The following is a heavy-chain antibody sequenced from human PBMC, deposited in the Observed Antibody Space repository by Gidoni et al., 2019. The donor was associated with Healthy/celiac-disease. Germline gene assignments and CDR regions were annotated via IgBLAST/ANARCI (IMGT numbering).Heavy chain of an antibody. V-gene: IGHV1-58*01. Sequence: QMQLVQSGPEVKKPGTSVKVSCKASGFTFTSSAVQWVRQARGQRLEWIGWIVVGSGNTNYAQKFQERVTITRDMSTSTAYMELSSLRSEDTAVYYCAAGSGSSWYQVDYWGQGTLVTVSS. J-gene: IGHJ4*02. CDR1: GFTFTSSA. D-gene: IGHD6-13*01. CDR2: IVVGSGNT. CDR3: AAGSGSSWYQVDY.